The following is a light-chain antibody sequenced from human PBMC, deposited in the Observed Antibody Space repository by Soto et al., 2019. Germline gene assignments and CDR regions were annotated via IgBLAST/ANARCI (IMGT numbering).Light chain of an antibody. J-gene: IGKJ4*01. CDR3: QQYGSSPLS. Sequence: EIVLTQSPGTLSLSPGERATLSCRASQSVSSSYLAWYQQKPGQAPRLLIYGASTRATGIPARFSGSGSGTDFTLTIRRLEPEDFAVYYCQQYGSSPLSFGGGTKVDIK. CDR1: QSVSSSY. V-gene: IGKV3-20*01. CDR2: GAS.